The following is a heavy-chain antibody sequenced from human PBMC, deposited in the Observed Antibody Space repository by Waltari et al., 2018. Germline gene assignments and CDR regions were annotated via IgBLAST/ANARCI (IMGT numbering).Heavy chain of an antibody. V-gene: IGHV3-64*07. Sequence: EVQLVESGGHLVQPGGSLRLSCAASGFAFSSYAIYWVRQAPGKGWEYVSAIGANGDKCYAESVKGRFSISRDNSKNTVSLQMDSLRADDTAVYFCAKRGPGPTSGSYDYWGQGTLVTVSS. J-gene: IGHJ4*02. CDR1: GFAFSSYA. CDR2: IGANGDK. CDR3: AKRGPGPTSGSYDY. D-gene: IGHD1-7*01.